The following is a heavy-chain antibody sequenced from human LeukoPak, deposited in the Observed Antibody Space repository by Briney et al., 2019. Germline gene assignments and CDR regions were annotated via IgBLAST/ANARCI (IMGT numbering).Heavy chain of an antibody. D-gene: IGHD2-2*02. CDR2: IYYSGST. J-gene: IGHJ4*02. V-gene: IGHV4-39*01. CDR3: ARQAYCSSTSCYKLDQ. CDR1: GGFISSGDYY. Sequence: PSETLSLTCSVSGGFISSGDYYWNWIRQPPGQGLEWIGSIYYSGSTYYNPSLKSRVTISVDTSKNQFSLRPNSMTAADTSVYYCARQAYCSSTSCYKLDQWGQGTLVTVSS.